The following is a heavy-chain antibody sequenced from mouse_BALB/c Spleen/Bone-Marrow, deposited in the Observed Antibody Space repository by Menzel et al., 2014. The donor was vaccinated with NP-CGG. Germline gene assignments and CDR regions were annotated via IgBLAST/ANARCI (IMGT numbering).Heavy chain of an antibody. CDR2: SRNKAKHYTT. Sequence: EVQRVESGGGLVQPGDSLRLSCATSGFTSSDFYMEWVRQPPGKRLEWIAASRNKAKHYTTEYSASVKGRFIVSRDTSQSILYLQMNALRAEDTAIYYCARDVGYGNYFVYWGQGTLVTVSA. CDR1: GFTSSDFY. V-gene: IGHV7-1*02. CDR3: ARDVGYGNYFVY. D-gene: IGHD2-10*02. J-gene: IGHJ3*01.